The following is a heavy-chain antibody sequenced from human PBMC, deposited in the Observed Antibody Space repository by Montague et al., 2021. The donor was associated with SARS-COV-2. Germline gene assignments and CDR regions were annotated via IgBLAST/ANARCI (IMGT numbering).Heavy chain of an antibody. J-gene: IGHJ5*02. D-gene: IGHD3/OR15-3a*01. CDR3: AKGDSVFP. Sequence: SLRLSCAASGFTFSSSALSWVRQAPGKGLEWVSNIYGATGRTFYANSVKGRFTMSRENSKNTLYLQMNNLRVDDKAVYYCAKGDSVFPWGQGTLVTVSS. V-gene: IGHV3-23*03. CDR2: IYGATGRT. CDR1: GFTFSSSA.